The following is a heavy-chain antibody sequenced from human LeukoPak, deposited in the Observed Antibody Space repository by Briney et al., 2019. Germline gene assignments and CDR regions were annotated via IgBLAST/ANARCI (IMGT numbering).Heavy chain of an antibody. CDR2: ISYDGKNK. V-gene: IGHV3-30*04. CDR3: ARDRFLGVSAAFDI. D-gene: IGHD3-3*01. Sequence: PGGSLRLSCAGSGFTFISYAMHWVRQAPGKGLEWVAVISYDGKNKYYADSVEGRFTISRDNLKNTLYMEMDSLRVEDTAVYYCARDRFLGVSAAFDIWGQGTTVIVSS. CDR1: GFTFISYA. J-gene: IGHJ3*02.